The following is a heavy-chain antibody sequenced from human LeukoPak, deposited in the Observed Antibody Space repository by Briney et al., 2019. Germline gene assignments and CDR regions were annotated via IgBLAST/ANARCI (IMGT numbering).Heavy chain of an antibody. V-gene: IGHV1-18*01. J-gene: IGHJ4*02. CDR1: GYTFTSYG. CDR2: ISTYNGDT. CDR3: ARGLGTYPEIPLDY. D-gene: IGHD3-16*02. Sequence: ASVKVSCKASGYTFTSYGFSWVRQAPGQGLEWMGWISTYNGDTNYAQELQDRVTMTTDTPASTAYMELRSLRSDDTAVYYCARGLGTYPEIPLDYWGQGTLVAVSS.